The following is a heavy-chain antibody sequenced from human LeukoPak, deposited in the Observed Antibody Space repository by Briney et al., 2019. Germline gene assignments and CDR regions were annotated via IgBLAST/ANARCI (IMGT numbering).Heavy chain of an antibody. CDR2: IYHSGST. D-gene: IGHD3-10*01. CDR3: ARGRGTMVRGVILYY. J-gene: IGHJ4*02. Sequence: SETLSLTCTVSGYSISSGYYWGWIRQPPGKGLEWIGSIYHSGSTYYNPSLKSRVTISVDTSKNQFSLKLSSVTAADTAVYYCARGRGTMVRGVILYYWGQGTLVTVSS. V-gene: IGHV4-38-2*02. CDR1: GYSISSGYY.